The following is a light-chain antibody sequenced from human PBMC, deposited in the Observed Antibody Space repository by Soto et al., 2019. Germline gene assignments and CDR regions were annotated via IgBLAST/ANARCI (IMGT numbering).Light chain of an antibody. J-gene: IGKJ1*01. CDR1: QSVSTSY. V-gene: IGKV3-20*01. CDR3: QQYAISPET. Sequence: EIVLTQSPGTLSLSPGERATLSCRASQSVSTSYLAWYQQTPGQAPRLLIYASSSRATGIPDRFSGSGSGTELTLTISRLEPEDFAVYYCQQYAISPETFGQGSKVEIK. CDR2: ASS.